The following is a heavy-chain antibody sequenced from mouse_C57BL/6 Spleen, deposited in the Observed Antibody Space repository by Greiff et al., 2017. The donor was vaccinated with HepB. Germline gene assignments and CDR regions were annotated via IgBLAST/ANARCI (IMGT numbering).Heavy chain of an antibody. Sequence: DVMLVESGADLLKPGGSLKLSCAASGFTFSSSGMSWVRQTPDQRLEWVATISSGGSYTYYPDSVQGRCTIIRDNAKNTLDLQMSSLKSEDTAVYYCAGRGDSSGDVGWFAYWGQGTLVTVSA. V-gene: IGHV5-6*02. J-gene: IGHJ3*01. CDR3: AGRGDSSGDVGWFAY. D-gene: IGHD3-2*02. CDR2: ISSGGSYT. CDR1: GFTFSSSG.